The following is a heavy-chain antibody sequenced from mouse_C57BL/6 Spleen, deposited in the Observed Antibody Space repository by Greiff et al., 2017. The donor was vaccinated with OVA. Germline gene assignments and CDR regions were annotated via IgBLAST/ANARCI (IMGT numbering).Heavy chain of an antibody. V-gene: IGHV5-6*02. Sequence: DVKLVESGGDLVKPGGSLKLSCAASGFTFSSYGMSWVRQTPDKRLEWVATISSGGSYTYYPDSVKGRFTISRDNAKNTLYLQMSSLKSEDTAMYYCARHPWDGYYFDYWGQGTTLTVSS. CDR1: GFTFSSYG. D-gene: IGHD4-1*01. CDR3: ARHPWDGYYFDY. CDR2: ISSGGSYT. J-gene: IGHJ2*01.